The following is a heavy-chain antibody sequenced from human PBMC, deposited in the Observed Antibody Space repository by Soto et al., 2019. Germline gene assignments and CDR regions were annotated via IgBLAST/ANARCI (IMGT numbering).Heavy chain of an antibody. J-gene: IGHJ4*02. CDR2: IRNKANSYAT. CDR1: GFTFSGSA. CDR3: TVFISATAENLVAY. D-gene: IGHD6-13*01. Sequence: EVQLVESGGGLVQPGGSLKLSCAASGFTFSGSAMHWVRQASGKGLEWVGRIRNKANSYATAYAASVTGRFTISRDDSKNTAYLQMNSLKTEDTAVYYCTVFISATAENLVAYWGQGTLVTVSS. V-gene: IGHV3-73*01.